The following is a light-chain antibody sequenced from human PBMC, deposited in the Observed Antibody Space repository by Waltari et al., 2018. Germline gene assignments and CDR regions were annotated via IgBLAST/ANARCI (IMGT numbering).Light chain of an antibody. CDR1: STAVGNSKR. CDR3: SSYAGSSKGV. CDR2: AFS. V-gene: IGLV2-23*02. J-gene: IGLJ2*01. Sequence: QSALTQPASVSGSPGQAITISCPGTSTAVGNSKRTPWYQQHPGKAPKLMIYAFSKRPSGVSFRFSGSKSGDMASLTISGLQPEDEAEYFCSSYAGSSKGVFGGGTKVTVL.